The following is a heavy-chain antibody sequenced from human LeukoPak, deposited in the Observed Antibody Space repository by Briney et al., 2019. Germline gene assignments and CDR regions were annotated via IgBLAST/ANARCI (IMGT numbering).Heavy chain of an antibody. CDR3: SRMPLTGTTDYDAFDI. V-gene: IGHV2-70*04. J-gene: IGHJ3*02. CDR1: GFSLSTSGMR. Sequence: SGPTLVNPTQTLTLTCTFSGFSLSTSGMRVSWIRQPPGKALEWLARIDWDDDKFYSTSLKTRLTISKDTSKNQVVLTMTNKDAVDTATYYCSRMPLTGTTDYDAFDIWGQGTMVTVSS. CDR2: IDWDDDK. D-gene: IGHD1-7*01.